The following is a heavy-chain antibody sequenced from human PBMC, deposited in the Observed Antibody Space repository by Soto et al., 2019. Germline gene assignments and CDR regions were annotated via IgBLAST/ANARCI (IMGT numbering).Heavy chain of an antibody. J-gene: IGHJ4*02. CDR2: IGSSGSTI. CDR1: GFTFSRYE. CDR3: AKTVPGTKY. V-gene: IGHV3-48*03. D-gene: IGHD6-19*01. Sequence: GGSLRLSCAASGFTFSRYEMNWVRQAPGKGLEWVSYIGSSGSTIYYADSVKGRFTISRDNAKNSLYLQMNSLRAEDTAVYFCAKTVPGTKYWGQGTLVTVSS.